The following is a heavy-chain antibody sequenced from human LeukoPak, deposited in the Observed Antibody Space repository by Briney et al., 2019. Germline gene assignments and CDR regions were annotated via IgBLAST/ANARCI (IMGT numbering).Heavy chain of an antibody. J-gene: IGHJ4*02. CDR3: AKERAMLRGVIITTDY. CDR2: IRYDGSNK. V-gene: IGHV3-30*02. CDR1: GFTFSSYG. Sequence: GGSLRLSCAASGFTFSSYGMHWVRQAPGEGLEWVAFIRYDGSNKYYADSVKGRFTISRDNSKNTLYLQMNSLRAEDTAVYYCAKERAMLRGVIITTDYWGQGTLVTVSS. D-gene: IGHD3-10*01.